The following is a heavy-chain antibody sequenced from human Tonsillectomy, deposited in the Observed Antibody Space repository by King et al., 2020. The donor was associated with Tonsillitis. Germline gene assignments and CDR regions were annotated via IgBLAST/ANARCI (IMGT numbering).Heavy chain of an antibody. CDR3: ARNVGDFESSGLGLDP. D-gene: IGHD3-22*01. J-gene: IGHJ5*02. V-gene: IGHV1-69*01. Sequence: QLVQSGAEVKEPGSSVKVSCKASGGTFSTYAINWVRQAPGQGLEWMGEIIPVFGIGRNAQKFQDRVSITADESTSTVYMELSSLRSEDTAVYYCARNVGDFESSGLGLDPWGQGTLVIVSS. CDR2: IIPVFGIG. CDR1: GGTFSTYA.